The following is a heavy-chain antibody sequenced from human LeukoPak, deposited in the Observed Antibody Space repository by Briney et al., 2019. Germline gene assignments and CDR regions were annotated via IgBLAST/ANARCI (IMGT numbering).Heavy chain of an antibody. Sequence: GGSLRLSCAASGFTFSSYAMHWVRQAPGKGLEWVAVISYDGSNKYYADSVKGRFTISRDNSKNTLYLQMNSLRAEDTAVYYCAREARPSIAARPNWFDPWGQGTLVTVSS. J-gene: IGHJ5*02. D-gene: IGHD6-6*01. V-gene: IGHV3-30-3*01. CDR2: ISYDGSNK. CDR3: AREARPSIAARPNWFDP. CDR1: GFTFSSYA.